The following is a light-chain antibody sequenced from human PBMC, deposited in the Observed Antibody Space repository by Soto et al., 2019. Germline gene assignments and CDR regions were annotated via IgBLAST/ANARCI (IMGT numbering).Light chain of an antibody. CDR2: NTH. J-gene: IGLJ3*02. CDR1: SGSVSTSHF. V-gene: IGLV8-61*01. Sequence: QTVVTQEPSFSVSPGGTVTLTCGLSSGSVSTSHFPNWFQQTPGQPPRTLIYNTHTRSSGVPDRFSGSILGSKAALTITGAQTDDESHYYCVLCMTSGVGVFGGGTKLTVL. CDR3: VLCMTSGVGV.